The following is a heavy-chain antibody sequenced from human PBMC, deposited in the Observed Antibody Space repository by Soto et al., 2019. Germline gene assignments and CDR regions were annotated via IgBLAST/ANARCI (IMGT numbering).Heavy chain of an antibody. CDR2: ITSSGSTI. CDR3: ARDRSGSWYGRGYYYYGMDV. CDR1: GFTFSDYY. J-gene: IGHJ6*02. Sequence: QVQLVESGGGLVKPGGSLRLSCAASGFTFSDYYMSWIRQAPGKGLEYISYITSSGSTIYYADSVKGRFTISRDDAKNPLYLQMNSLRAEDTAVYYCARDRSGSWYGRGYYYYGMDVWGQGTTVTVSS. D-gene: IGHD6-13*01. V-gene: IGHV3-11*01.